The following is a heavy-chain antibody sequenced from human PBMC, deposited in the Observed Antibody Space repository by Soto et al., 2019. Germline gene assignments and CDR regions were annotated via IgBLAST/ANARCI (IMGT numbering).Heavy chain of an antibody. V-gene: IGHV3-21*01. J-gene: IGHJ4*02. Sequence: GGSLRLSCAASGFTFSSYSMNWVRQAPGKGLEWVSSISSSSSYIYYADSVKGRFTISRDNAKNSLYLQMNSLRAEDTAVYYCAIDQPGYSYGYGFGYWAQGTLVTVSS. CDR1: GFTFSSYS. D-gene: IGHD5-18*01. CDR2: ISSSSSYI. CDR3: AIDQPGYSYGYGFGY.